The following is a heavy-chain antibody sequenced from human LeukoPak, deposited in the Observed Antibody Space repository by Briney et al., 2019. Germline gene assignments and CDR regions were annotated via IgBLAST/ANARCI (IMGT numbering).Heavy chain of an antibody. CDR3: ARGGANTFNSYYYYSLDV. CDR2: FYSGGVT. D-gene: IGHD3-10*01. CDR1: GFTVSDTY. Sequence: GGSLRLSCAASGFTVSDTYMTWVRQAPGKGLEYVSIFYSGGVTDYAASVKGRFTISRDESKNTVYLHMNNVRADDTAKYYCARGGANTFNSYYYYSLDVWGKGTTVTVSS. V-gene: IGHV3-53*01. J-gene: IGHJ6*04.